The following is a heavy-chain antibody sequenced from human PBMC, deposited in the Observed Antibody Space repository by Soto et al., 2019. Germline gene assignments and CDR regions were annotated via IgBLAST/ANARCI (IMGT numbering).Heavy chain of an antibody. V-gene: IGHV3-23*01. CDR3: AKSLLSYYCMDV. CDR1: GYTFSSYA. CDR2: ISGSGGST. J-gene: IGHJ6*03. Sequence: GGSLRLSCAASGYTFSSYAMSWVRQAPGKGLEWVSAISGSGGSTYYADSVKGRFTISRDNSKNTLYLQMNSLRAEDTAVYYCAKSLLSYYCMDVWGKGTTVTVSS. D-gene: IGHD1-26*01.